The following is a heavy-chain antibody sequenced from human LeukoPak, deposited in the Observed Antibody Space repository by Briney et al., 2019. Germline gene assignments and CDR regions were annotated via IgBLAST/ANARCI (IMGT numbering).Heavy chain of an antibody. J-gene: IGHJ6*03. CDR2: IYTSGST. Sequence: SQTLSLTCTVSGGPISSGSYYWSWIRQPAGKGLEWIGRIYTSGSTNYNPSLKSRVTISVDTSKNQFSLKLSSVTAADTAVYYCAGDSAVYYYYYYMDVWGKGTTVTVSS. V-gene: IGHV4-61*02. CDR3: AGDSAVYYYYYYMDV. CDR1: GGPISSGSYY.